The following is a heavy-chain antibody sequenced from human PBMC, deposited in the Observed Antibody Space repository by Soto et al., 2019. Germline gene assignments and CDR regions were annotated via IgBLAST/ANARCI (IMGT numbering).Heavy chain of an antibody. CDR2: INQSGST. V-gene: IGHV4-34*01. CDR3: ASRHGSGQYFFDY. J-gene: IGHJ4*02. CDR1: GGSFSGYY. D-gene: IGHD3-10*01. Sequence: QVQLQQWGAGLLEPSETLSLTCAVYGGSFSGYYCSWIRQSPGKGLGWIGEINQSGSTNHNPSLKSRVSLSVDPSKNQFSLKLRSVTAADTAVYYCASRHGSGQYFFDYWGQGGLVTVSS.